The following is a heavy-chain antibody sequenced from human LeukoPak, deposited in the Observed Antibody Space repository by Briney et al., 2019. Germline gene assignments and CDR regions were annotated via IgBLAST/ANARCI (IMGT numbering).Heavy chain of an antibody. D-gene: IGHD6-19*01. V-gene: IGHV3-53*01. CDR3: ARGRQWLVLVY. J-gene: IGHJ4*02. CDR1: GFTVSSNC. CDR2: IYSGGST. Sequence: GGPLRLSCAASGFTVSSNCMSWVRQAPGKGLEWVSVIYSGGSTYYADSVKGRFTISRDNSKNTLYLQMNSLRAEDTAVYYCARGRQWLVLVYWGQGTLVTVSS.